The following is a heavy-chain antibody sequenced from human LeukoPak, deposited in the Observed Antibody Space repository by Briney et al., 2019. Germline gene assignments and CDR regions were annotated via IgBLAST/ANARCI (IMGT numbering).Heavy chain of an antibody. V-gene: IGHV1-8*03. CDR1: GYTFTSYD. Sequence: ASVKVSCKASGYTFTSYDINRVRQATGQGLEWMGWMNPNSGNTGYAQKFQGRVTITRNTSISTAYMELSSLRSEDTAVYYCARGGVDFWSGYSDYYYMDVWGKGTTVTVSS. CDR3: ARGGVDFWSGYSDYYYMDV. J-gene: IGHJ6*03. CDR2: MNPNSGNT. D-gene: IGHD3-3*01.